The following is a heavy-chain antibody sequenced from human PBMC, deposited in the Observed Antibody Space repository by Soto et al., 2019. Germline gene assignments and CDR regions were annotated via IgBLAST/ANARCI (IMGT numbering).Heavy chain of an antibody. CDR2: INQDGSEK. Sequence: GGSLRLSCAASGFSFSSYWMDWVRQAPGKGLEWVANINQDGSEKHYVDSVKGRFTISRDNAKNLMYLQMSSLTAEDSALYYCSKSLDSWGQGTRVTVSS. CDR1: GFSFSSYW. J-gene: IGHJ4*02. CDR3: SKSLDS. V-gene: IGHV3-7*01.